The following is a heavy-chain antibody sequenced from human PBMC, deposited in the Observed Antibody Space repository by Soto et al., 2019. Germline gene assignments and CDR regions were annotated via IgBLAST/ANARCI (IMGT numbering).Heavy chain of an antibody. D-gene: IGHD3-10*01. J-gene: IGHJ4*02. Sequence: SETLSLTCTVSGGSISSGGYYWSWIRQHPGKGLEWIGYIYYSGSTYYNPSLKSRVTISVDTSKNQFSLKLSSVTAADTAMYYCARNKEELSPYYFDYWGQGTLVTVSS. V-gene: IGHV4-31*03. CDR3: ARNKEELSPYYFDY. CDR2: IYYSGST. CDR1: GGSISSGGYY.